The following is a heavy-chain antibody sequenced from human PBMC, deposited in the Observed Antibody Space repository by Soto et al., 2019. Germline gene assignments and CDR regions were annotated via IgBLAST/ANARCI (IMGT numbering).Heavy chain of an antibody. CDR3: ARGTSHSDY. CDR1: GFTFSRYA. CDR2: ISYDGSNK. Sequence: ESGGGVVPPGRSLRLSCAASGFTFSRYAMNWVRQAPGKGLEWVAVISYDGSNKYYAESVKGRFTISRDNSKNTLYVQMNSLRAEDTAVYYCARGTSHSDYWGQGTLVTVSS. J-gene: IGHJ4*02. V-gene: IGHV3-30-3*01. D-gene: IGHD2-2*01.